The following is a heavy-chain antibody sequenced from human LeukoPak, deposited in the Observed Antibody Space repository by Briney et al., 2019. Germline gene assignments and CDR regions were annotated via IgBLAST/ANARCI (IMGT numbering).Heavy chain of an antibody. D-gene: IGHD4-23*01. V-gene: IGHV3-53*01. CDR3: ARDGDTVLTRGYYYYMDV. Sequence: GGSLRLSCAASGFTVSSNYMSWVRQAPGKGLEWVSVIYSGGSTYYADSVKGRFTISRDNSKNTLYLQMNSLRAEDTAVYYCARDGDTVLTRGYYYYMDVWGKGTTVTVSS. J-gene: IGHJ6*03. CDR1: GFTVSSNY. CDR2: IYSGGST.